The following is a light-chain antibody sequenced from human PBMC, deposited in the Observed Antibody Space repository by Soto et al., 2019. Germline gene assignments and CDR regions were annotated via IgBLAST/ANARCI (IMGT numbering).Light chain of an antibody. J-gene: IGKJ2*01. CDR1: QSISSW. Sequence: DIQMTQSPSTLSASVGDRVTITCRASQSISSWLAWYQQKPGKAPKLLIYDASSLESGVPSRFSGSGSGTEFTLTISSRQPDDLATYYCQQYNSYPYTFGQGTKLEIK. V-gene: IGKV1-5*01. CDR2: DAS. CDR3: QQYNSYPYT.